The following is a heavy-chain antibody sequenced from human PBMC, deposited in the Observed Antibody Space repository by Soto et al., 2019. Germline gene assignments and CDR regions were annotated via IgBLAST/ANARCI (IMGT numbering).Heavy chain of an antibody. Sequence: EVQLVESGGGLVQPGRSLRLSCAASGFTFDDYAMHWVRQAPGKGLEWVSGISWNSGSIAYADSVKGRFTISRDNAKNSLYLQMNSLRAEDTALFYCAKAVGSYGNFDYWGQGTLVTVSS. CDR3: AKAVGSYGNFDY. CDR2: ISWNSGSI. D-gene: IGHD5-18*01. J-gene: IGHJ4*02. CDR1: GFTFDDYA. V-gene: IGHV3-9*01.